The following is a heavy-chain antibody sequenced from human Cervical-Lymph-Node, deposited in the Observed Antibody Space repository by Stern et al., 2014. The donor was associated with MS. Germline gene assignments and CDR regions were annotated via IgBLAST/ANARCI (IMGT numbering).Heavy chain of an antibody. CDR1: GGTFSSYT. Sequence: VQLVESGAEVKKPGSSVKVSCKASGGTFSSYTISWVRQAPGQGLEWMGRSVPNLGIANYAQKFQGRDTITADKSSSTAYMELSSLRSEDTAVYYCARNWNDDAFDIWGQGTMVTVSS. V-gene: IGHV1-69*09. D-gene: IGHD1-1*01. J-gene: IGHJ3*02. CDR2: SVPNLGIA. CDR3: ARNWNDDAFDI.